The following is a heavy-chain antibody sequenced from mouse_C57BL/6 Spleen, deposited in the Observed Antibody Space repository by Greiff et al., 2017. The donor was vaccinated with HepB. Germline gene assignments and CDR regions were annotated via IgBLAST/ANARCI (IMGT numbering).Heavy chain of an antibody. D-gene: IGHD1-1*01. J-gene: IGHJ2*01. Sequence: VQLQQSGAELVRPGASVKLSCTASGFNIKDDYMHWVKQRPEQGLEWIGWIDPENGDTEYASKFQGKATITADTSSNTAYLQLSSLTSEDTAVYYYTEDYGSSYIFDYWGQGTTLTVSS. V-gene: IGHV14-4*01. CDR1: GFNIKDDY. CDR2: IDPENGDT. CDR3: TEDYGSSYIFDY.